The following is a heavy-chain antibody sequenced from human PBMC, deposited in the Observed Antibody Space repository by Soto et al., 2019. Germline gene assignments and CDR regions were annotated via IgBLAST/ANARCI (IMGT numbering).Heavy chain of an antibody. CDR1: GNSVSSNSAA. J-gene: IGHJ6*02. Sequence: SQTLSLTCVISGNSVSSNSAAWIWIRQSPSRGLEWLGRTYYRSKWYNDYAVSVKSRITINPDTSKNQFSLHLDSVIPEDTAVYYCAGVASFRGMDLWGQGTPVTVSS. CDR3: AGVASFRGMDL. V-gene: IGHV6-1*01. CDR2: TYYRSKWYN. D-gene: IGHD2-21*01.